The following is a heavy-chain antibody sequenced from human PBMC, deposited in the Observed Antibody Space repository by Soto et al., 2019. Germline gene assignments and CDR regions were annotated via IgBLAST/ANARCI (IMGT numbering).Heavy chain of an antibody. CDR3: ARGCYYDFWSGYSWFDP. Sequence: SETLSLTCTVSGGSISSYYWSWIRQPPGKGLEWIGYIYYSGSTNYNPSLKSRVTISVDTSKNQFSLKLSSVTAADTAVYYCARGCYYDFWSGYSWFDPWGQGTLVTVSS. V-gene: IGHV4-59*01. J-gene: IGHJ5*02. CDR2: IYYSGST. CDR1: GGSISSYY. D-gene: IGHD3-3*01.